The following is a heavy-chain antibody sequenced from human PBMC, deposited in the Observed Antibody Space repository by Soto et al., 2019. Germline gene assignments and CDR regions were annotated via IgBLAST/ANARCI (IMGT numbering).Heavy chain of an antibody. CDR1: GGSFSNYY. Sequence: QVQLQQWGAGLLKPSETLSLTCAVYGGSFSNYYWSWIRQPPGKGLEWIGEINHSGRTNYNPSLKSRVAMSVDKSKNQSSLMLTSVTAADRAVYYCARGGATPMVLTYWGQGNLVTVSS. CDR2: INHSGRT. D-gene: IGHD5-18*01. V-gene: IGHV4-34*01. CDR3: ARGGATPMVLTY. J-gene: IGHJ4*02.